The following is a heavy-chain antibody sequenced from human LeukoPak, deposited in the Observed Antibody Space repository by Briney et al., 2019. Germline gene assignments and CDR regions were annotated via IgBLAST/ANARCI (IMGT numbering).Heavy chain of an antibody. CDR3: ARDMDTGPDLFDY. D-gene: IGHD5-18*01. J-gene: IGHJ4*02. V-gene: IGHV1-2*02. CDR2: VNPNSGDT. Sequence: ASVKVSCKASGYTFTGYYLHWVRQAPGQGLEWMGWVNPNSGDTDYAQNFQGRVTMTRDTSISTAYLDLSRLRSDDTAVYYCARDMDTGPDLFDYWGQGTLVTVSS. CDR1: GYTFTGYY.